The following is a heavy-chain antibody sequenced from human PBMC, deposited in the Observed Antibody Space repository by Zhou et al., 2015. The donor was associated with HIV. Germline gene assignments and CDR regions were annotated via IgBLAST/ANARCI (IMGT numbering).Heavy chain of an antibody. CDR2: ISAHYGST. D-gene: IGHD6-13*01. Sequence: QVHLLQSGAEVKKPGASVKVSCKASGYTFTTYGISWVRQAPGQGLEWMGWISAHYGSTKYAQNLQTRVTMTTDTSTSTAYMELRTLRSDDTAVYYCARGSEQQLGRYYFDYWGQGTLVTVSS. V-gene: IGHV1-18*01. CDR1: GYTFTTYG. CDR3: ARGSEQQLGRYYFDY. J-gene: IGHJ4*02.